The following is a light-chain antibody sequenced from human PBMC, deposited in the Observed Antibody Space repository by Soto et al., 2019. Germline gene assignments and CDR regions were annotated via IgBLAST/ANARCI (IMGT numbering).Light chain of an antibody. V-gene: IGKV3-20*01. CDR1: PSGSCRY. Sequence: ELVWTQSPGTLSLSPGERATLSGRASPSGSCRYLAWYQQNPGQAPRLLIYGASSRATGIPDRFSGSGSGTDFTLTISRLEPEDFGVYFCQQYSALTMTFGQGTRVEIK. CDR3: QQYSALTMT. J-gene: IGKJ5*01. CDR2: GAS.